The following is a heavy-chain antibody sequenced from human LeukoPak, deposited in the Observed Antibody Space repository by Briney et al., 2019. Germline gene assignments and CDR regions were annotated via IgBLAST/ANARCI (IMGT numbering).Heavy chain of an antibody. J-gene: IGHJ4*02. CDR3: AKDRGTTMPPL. D-gene: IGHD1-26*01. V-gene: IGHV3-21*04. CDR1: GFTFSSYG. Sequence: GGSLRLSCAASGFTFSSYGMHWVRQSPGKGLEWVASISSSSSYIYYADSVKGRFTISRDNSKNTLYLQMNSLRAEDTAVYYCAKDRGTTMPPLWGQGTLVTVSS. CDR2: ISSSSSYI.